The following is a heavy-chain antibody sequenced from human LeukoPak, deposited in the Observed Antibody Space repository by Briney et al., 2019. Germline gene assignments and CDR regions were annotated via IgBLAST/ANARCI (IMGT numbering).Heavy chain of an antibody. CDR1: GFTFSSYG. CDR3: AKVTGYGDYSGFDY. CDR2: IRYDGSNK. V-gene: IGHV3-30*02. Sequence: GRSLRLSCAASGFTFSSYGMHWVRQAPGKGLEWVAFIRYDGSNKYYADSVKGRFTISRDNSKNTLYLQMNSLRAEDTAVYYCAKVTGYGDYSGFDYWGQGTLVTVSS. D-gene: IGHD4-17*01. J-gene: IGHJ4*02.